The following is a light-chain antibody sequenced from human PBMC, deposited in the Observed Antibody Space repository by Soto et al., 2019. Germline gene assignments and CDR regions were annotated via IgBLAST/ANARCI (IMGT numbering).Light chain of an antibody. CDR2: DNS. J-gene: IGLJ3*02. V-gene: IGLV1-40*01. CDR1: SSNIGAGYD. Sequence: QSVLTQPPSVSEAPGQRVTISCTGSSSNIGAGYDVHWYQQLPGTAPKLLIYDNSNRPSGVPDRFSGSKSGTSASLAITRLQAEDEADYYCQSYDSSLSGWVFGGGTKLTVL. CDR3: QSYDSSLSGWV.